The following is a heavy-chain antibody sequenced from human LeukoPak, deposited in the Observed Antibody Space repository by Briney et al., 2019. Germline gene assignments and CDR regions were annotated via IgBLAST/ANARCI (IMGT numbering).Heavy chain of an antibody. CDR2: ITGSSSTI. V-gene: IGHV3-48*01. Sequence: PGGSLRLSCAASGFTLSSYSTNWVRQAPGKGLEWVSYITGSSSTISYADSVKGRFTISRDNARNSLYLQMNSLRAEDTAVYYCATDRHWAFDHWGQGTLVTVSS. D-gene: IGHD3-16*01. J-gene: IGHJ4*02. CDR3: ATDRHWAFDH. CDR1: GFTLSSYS.